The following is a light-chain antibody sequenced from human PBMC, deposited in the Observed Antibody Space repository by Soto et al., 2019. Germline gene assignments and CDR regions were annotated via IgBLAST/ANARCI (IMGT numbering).Light chain of an antibody. J-gene: IGKJ1*01. V-gene: IGKV1-39*01. Sequence: DIQMTQSPSSLSASVGDRVTITCRASQSISFYLNWYQHRPGKAPQLLIYGASTLRSGVPSRFSGRGSGTDFTLTITSLRPEDFATYSCQEGYTSSRTFGQGTTVEI. CDR3: QEGYTSSRT. CDR2: GAS. CDR1: QSISFY.